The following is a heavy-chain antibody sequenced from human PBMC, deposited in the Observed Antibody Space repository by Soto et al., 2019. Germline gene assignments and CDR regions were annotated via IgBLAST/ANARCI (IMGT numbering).Heavy chain of an antibody. CDR2: INHNGST. V-gene: IGHV4-34*01. Sequence: SETLSLTCAVYGGSFSGYYWSWIRQPPGKGLEWIGEINHNGSTNYNPSLKSRVTISVDTSKNQFSLKLSSVTAADTAVYYCARVYYCGSGSYYNLDYWGQGTLVTVSS. CDR3: ARVYYCGSGSYYNLDY. J-gene: IGHJ4*02. CDR1: GGSFSGYY. D-gene: IGHD3-10*01.